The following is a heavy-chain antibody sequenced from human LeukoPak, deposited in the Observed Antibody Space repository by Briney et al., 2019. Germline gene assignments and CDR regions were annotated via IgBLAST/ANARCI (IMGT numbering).Heavy chain of an antibody. CDR3: ARDLINSSGWSPSDAFDI. V-gene: IGHV4-39*07. CDR2: IYYSGST. Sequence: SETLSLTCTVSGGSISSSSYYWGWIRQPPGKGLEWIGSIYYSGSTYYNPSLKSRVTISVDTSKNQFSLKLSSVTAADTAVYYCARDLINSSGWSPSDAFDIWGQGTMVTVSS. CDR1: GGSISSSSYY. J-gene: IGHJ3*02. D-gene: IGHD6-19*01.